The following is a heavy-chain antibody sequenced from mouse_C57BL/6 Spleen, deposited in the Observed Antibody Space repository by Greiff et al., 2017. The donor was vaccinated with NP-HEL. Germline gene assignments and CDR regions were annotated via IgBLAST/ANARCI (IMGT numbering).Heavy chain of an antibody. CDR1: GYTFTSYW. CDR2: IDPNSGGT. V-gene: IGHV1-72*01. Sequence: QVQLQQPGAELVKPGASVKLSCTASGYTFTSYWMHWVKQRPGRGLEWIGRIDPNSGGTKYNEKFKSKATLTVDKPSSTAYMQLSSLTSEDAAVYYCARGDYGSSPYLYFEVWGTGTTVTVSS. J-gene: IGHJ1*03. D-gene: IGHD1-1*01. CDR3: ARGDYGSSPYLYFEV.